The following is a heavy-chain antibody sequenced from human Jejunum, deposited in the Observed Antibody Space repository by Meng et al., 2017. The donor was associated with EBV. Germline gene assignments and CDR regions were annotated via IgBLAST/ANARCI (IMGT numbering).Heavy chain of an antibody. D-gene: IGHD3-16*02. Sequence: QGQLQQRGGGLLKPSETLSLTCAVYGGSFSGYYWSWIRQHPGKGLEWIGEINHSGSTNYNPSLRSRVTISVETSKNQFSLRLNSVTAADTAVYYCARVAFSYTTRSLDSWGQGTLVTVSS. J-gene: IGHJ4*02. CDR2: INHSGST. V-gene: IGHV4-34*02. CDR3: ARVAFSYTTRSLDS. CDR1: GGSFSGYY.